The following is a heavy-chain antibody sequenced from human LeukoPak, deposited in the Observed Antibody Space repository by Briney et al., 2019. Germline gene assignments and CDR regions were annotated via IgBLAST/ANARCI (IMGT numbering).Heavy chain of an antibody. Sequence: GGSLRLSCAASGFTFSSYGMHWVRQAPGKGLEWVAVISYDGSNKYYADSVKGRFTISRDNSKNTLYLQMNSLRAEDTAVYYCARDSGYSSGWPNAFDIWGQGTMVTVSS. V-gene: IGHV3-30*03. J-gene: IGHJ3*02. CDR3: ARDSGYSSGWPNAFDI. D-gene: IGHD6-19*01. CDR2: ISYDGSNK. CDR1: GFTFSSYG.